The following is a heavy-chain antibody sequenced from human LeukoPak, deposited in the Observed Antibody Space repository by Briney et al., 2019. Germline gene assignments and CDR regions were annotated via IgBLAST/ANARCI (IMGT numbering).Heavy chain of an antibody. Sequence: SETLSLTCAVYGGSFSGYYWSWIRQPPGKGLEWIGEINHSGSTNYNPSLKSRVTISVDTSKNQFSLKLSSVTAADTAVYYCARAKYNSGWYGAFDIWGQGTMVTVSS. D-gene: IGHD6-19*01. CDR1: GGSFSGYY. CDR3: ARAKYNSGWYGAFDI. J-gene: IGHJ3*02. CDR2: INHSGST. V-gene: IGHV4-34*01.